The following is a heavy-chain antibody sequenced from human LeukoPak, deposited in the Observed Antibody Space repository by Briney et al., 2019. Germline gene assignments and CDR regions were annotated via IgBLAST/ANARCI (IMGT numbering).Heavy chain of an antibody. J-gene: IGHJ3*02. Sequence: SETLSLTCAVSNYAISNGYYWGWIRQLPGKGLEWIGTFYQSGTTYYNPSLKSRVTISLDTSKNQFSLTVNSVTDADTAIYYCATKWGGTYGDDAFDIWGQGTMVTVSS. CDR1: NYAISNGYY. D-gene: IGHD1-26*01. V-gene: IGHV4-38-2*01. CDR3: ATKWGGTYGDDAFDI. CDR2: FYQSGTT.